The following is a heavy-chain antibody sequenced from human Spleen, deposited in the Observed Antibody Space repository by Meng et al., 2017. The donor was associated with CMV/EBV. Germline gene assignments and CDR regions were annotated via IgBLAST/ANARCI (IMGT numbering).Heavy chain of an antibody. D-gene: IGHD4-23*01. CDR1: GFTFSSYW. V-gene: IGHV3-7*01. CDR3: ARVGGWERRGFDY. J-gene: IGHJ4*02. Sequence: GESLKISCAASGFTFSSYWMSWVRQAPGKGLEWVANIKQDGSEKYYVDSVKGRFTISRDNAKNSLYLQMNSLRVGDTAMYYCARVGGWERRGFDYWGLGTLVTVSS. CDR2: IKQDGSEK.